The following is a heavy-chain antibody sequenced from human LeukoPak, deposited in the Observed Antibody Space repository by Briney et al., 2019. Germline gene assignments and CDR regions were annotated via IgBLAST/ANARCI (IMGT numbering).Heavy chain of an antibody. D-gene: IGHD2-8*01. J-gene: IGHJ5*02. CDR2: IYYSGST. CDR1: GGSISSGGYY. Sequence: SQTLSLTCTVSGGSISSGGYYWSWIRQHPGKGLEWIGYIYYSGSTYYNPSLKSRVTISVDTSKNQFSLKLSSVTAADTAVYYCATGPRYCTNGVCFMDNWFDPWGQGTLVTVSS. V-gene: IGHV4-31*03. CDR3: ATGPRYCTNGVCFMDNWFDP.